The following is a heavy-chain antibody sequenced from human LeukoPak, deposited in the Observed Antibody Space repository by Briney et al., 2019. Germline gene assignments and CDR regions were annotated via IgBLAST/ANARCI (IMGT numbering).Heavy chain of an antibody. J-gene: IGHJ5*02. CDR1: GGSISSYY. CDR2: IYTSGST. CDR3: ARAGEDHIVVVPAAAFDP. V-gene: IGHV4-4*07. Sequence: PSETLSLTCTVSGGSISSYYWSWIRQPAGKGLEWIGRIYTSGSTNYNPSLKSRVTISVDTSKNQFSLKLSSVTAADTAVYYCARAGEDHIVVVPAAAFDPWGQGTLVTVSS. D-gene: IGHD2-2*01.